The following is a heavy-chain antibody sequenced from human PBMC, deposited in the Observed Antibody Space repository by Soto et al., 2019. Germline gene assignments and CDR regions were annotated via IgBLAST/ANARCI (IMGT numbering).Heavy chain of an antibody. V-gene: IGHV3-48*01. Sequence: EVQLVESGGGLVQPGGSLRLSCAASGFTFSSYSMNWVRQAPGKALEGVSYISSSSSTIYYADSMKGRFTISRDNAKNSLYLQMNSLRAEDTAVYYCAREGYYYYYGMDVWGQGTTVTVSS. CDR3: AREGYYYYYGMDV. CDR2: ISSSSSTI. CDR1: GFTFSSYS. J-gene: IGHJ6*02.